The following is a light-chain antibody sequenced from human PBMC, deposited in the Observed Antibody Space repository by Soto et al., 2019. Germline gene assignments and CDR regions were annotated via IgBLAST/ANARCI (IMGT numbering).Light chain of an antibody. CDR1: TTEFVSYNR. CDR2: EAS. V-gene: IGLV2-18*01. J-gene: IGLJ1*01. Sequence: QSAQTQPACVSVSPGHSVTISCTGTTTEFVSYNRVSWYQQPPGTAPKLIIYEASNRPSGVPDRFSGSKSGNTASLTISGLQAADEADYYCSLYTSENTYVFGTGAKVTVL. CDR3: SLYTSENTYV.